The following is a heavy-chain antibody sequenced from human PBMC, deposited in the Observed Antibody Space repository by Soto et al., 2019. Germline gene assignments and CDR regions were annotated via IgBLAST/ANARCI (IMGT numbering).Heavy chain of an antibody. Sequence: QVQLQESGPGLVKPSETLSLICNVSGASISDYYWTWIRQPASGGLEWIGRMSITENTDYNPSLEGRVTMSVDTSRNQFSLQLTSVTAADTARYYCARLEGSGISDYWGQGIPVTVSS. D-gene: IGHD1-20*01. J-gene: IGHJ4*02. CDR1: GASISDYY. CDR3: ARLEGSGISDY. CDR2: MSITENT. V-gene: IGHV4-4*07.